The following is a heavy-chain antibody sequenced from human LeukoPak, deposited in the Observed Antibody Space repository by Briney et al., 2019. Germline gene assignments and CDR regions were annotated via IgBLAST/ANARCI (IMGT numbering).Heavy chain of an antibody. CDR3: VRGYSFGPYGMDV. CDR2: ISDSGGST. Sequence: GGSLRLSCAASGFILSNHWMSWVRQAPGKGLEYVSAISDSGGSTYYADSVKGRFTISRDNSKNTLYLQMSSLRAEDTAVYFCVRGYSFGPYGMDVWGQGTTVTVSS. CDR1: GFILSNHW. J-gene: IGHJ6*02. D-gene: IGHD2-15*01. V-gene: IGHV3-64D*09.